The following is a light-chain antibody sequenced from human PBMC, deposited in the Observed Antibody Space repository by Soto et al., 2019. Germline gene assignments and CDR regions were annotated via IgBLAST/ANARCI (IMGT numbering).Light chain of an antibody. CDR2: AAS. V-gene: IGKV1-27*01. J-gene: IGKJ5*01. CDR3: QKYNSVPIT. CDR1: QGISNN. Sequence: DIQMTQSPSSLSASVGDRVTITCRASQGISNNLAWYQQKPGKVPKLLIYAASNLQSGVASRFSGSGSGTDFTLTISSLQPEDVATYYCQKYNSVPITFGQGTRLEIK.